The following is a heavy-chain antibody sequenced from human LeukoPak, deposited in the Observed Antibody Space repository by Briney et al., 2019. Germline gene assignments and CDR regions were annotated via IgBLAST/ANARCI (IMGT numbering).Heavy chain of an antibody. V-gene: IGHV4-59*12. J-gene: IGHJ4*02. CDR1: GGSINSYY. Sequence: PSETLSLTCTVSGGSINSYYWSWIRQPPGKGLEWIGYISYSGRTNYNPSLKSRVTISVDTSKNQFSLKLSSVTAADTAVYYCARDLGYSSSWSGGFDYWGQGTLVTVSS. CDR2: ISYSGRT. CDR3: ARDLGYSSSWSGGFDY. D-gene: IGHD6-13*01.